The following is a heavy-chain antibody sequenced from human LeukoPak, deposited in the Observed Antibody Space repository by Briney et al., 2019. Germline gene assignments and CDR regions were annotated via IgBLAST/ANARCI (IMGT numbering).Heavy chain of an antibody. Sequence: GGSLRLSCATSGFTFSNYWKHWVRQAPGKGLVWVSRINGDGSTTNYADSVKGRFTISRDNAKNTLYLQMNSLRAEDTAVYYCARGPVFIAVAGLDYWGQGNLVTVSS. CDR1: GFTFSNYW. V-gene: IGHV3-74*01. CDR3: ARGPVFIAVAGLDY. CDR2: INGDGSTT. D-gene: IGHD6-19*01. J-gene: IGHJ4*02.